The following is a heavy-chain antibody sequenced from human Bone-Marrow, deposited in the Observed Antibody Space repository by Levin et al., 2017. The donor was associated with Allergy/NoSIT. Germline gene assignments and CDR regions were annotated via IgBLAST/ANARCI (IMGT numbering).Heavy chain of an antibody. CDR1: GFTFSSYG. Sequence: SCAASGFTFSSYGMHWVRQAPGKGLEWVAVISYDGSNKYYADSVKGRFTISRDNSKNTLYLQMNSLRAEDTAVYYCVGVDDEDTGGIDYWGQGTLVTVSS. V-gene: IGHV3-30*03. J-gene: IGHJ4*02. CDR3: VGVDDEDTGGIDY. CDR2: ISYDGSNK. D-gene: IGHD3-10*01.